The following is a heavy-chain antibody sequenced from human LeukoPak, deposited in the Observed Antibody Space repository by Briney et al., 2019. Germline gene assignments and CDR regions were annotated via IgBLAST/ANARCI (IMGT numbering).Heavy chain of an antibody. J-gene: IGHJ4*02. CDR2: IYYSVSA. CDR1: GGSFRSGGYS. Sequence: SQTLSLTCAVSGGSFRSGGYSWSWIRQPPGKGLEWIGSIYYSVSAYYNLSLKSRVTISIDPSKNQFSLKLTSVTAADTAVYYCVRDNDTSGWVFDYWGQGTLVTVSS. D-gene: IGHD6-19*01. CDR3: VRDNDTSGWVFDY. V-gene: IGHV4-30-4*07.